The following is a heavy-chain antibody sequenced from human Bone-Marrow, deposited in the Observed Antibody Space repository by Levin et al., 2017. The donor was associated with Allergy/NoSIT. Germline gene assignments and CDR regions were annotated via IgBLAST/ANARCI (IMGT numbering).Heavy chain of an antibody. J-gene: IGHJ4*02. V-gene: IGHV4-4*02. CDR2: IYHNGNT. CDR1: GGSISTHNW. Sequence: PSETLSLTCAVSGGSISTHNWWHWVRQPPGKGPEWIGEIYHNGNTNYNPSLQSRVSMSVDKSKNQFSLNLASVTAADTAVYYCAREKGAGTYMGFDYWGQGTLITVSS. D-gene: IGHD1-26*01. CDR3: AREKGAGTYMGFDY.